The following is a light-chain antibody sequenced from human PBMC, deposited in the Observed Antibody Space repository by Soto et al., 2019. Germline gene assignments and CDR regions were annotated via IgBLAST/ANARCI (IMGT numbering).Light chain of an antibody. CDR3: QQYNSYSGWT. J-gene: IGKJ1*01. Sequence: DIQITQSPSTLSASVGDRVTITCRASQSISSWLAWYQQKPGKAPKLLIYDASSLESGVPSRFSGSGSGTEFTLTISSLQPDDFATYYCQQYNSYSGWTFGQGTKVEIK. CDR1: QSISSW. V-gene: IGKV1-5*01. CDR2: DAS.